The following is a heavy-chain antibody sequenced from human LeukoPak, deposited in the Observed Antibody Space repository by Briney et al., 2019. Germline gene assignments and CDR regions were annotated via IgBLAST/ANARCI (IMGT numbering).Heavy chain of an antibody. CDR3: AKNSGSSWYRPIDY. CDR1: GFTFSSYA. D-gene: IGHD6-13*01. V-gene: IGHV3-23*01. J-gene: IGHJ4*02. Sequence: AGGSLRLSCAASGFTFSSYAMSWVRQAPEKGLEWVSAISGRVGDTYYADSVKGRFTISRDNSKNTLYLQMNSLRAEDTAVFYCAKNSGSSWYRPIDYWGQGTLVTVSS. CDR2: ISGRVGDT.